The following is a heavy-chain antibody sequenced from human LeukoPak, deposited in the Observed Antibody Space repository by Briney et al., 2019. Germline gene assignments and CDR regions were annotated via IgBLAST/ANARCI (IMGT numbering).Heavy chain of an antibody. CDR2: IYYSGST. V-gene: IGHV4-38-2*01. CDR3: ARGGGWKYYLDY. Sequence: PSETLSLTCAVSGYSISSDYYWGWIRQPPGKGLEWIGSIYYSGSTYYNPSLRSRVTISVDTSKNQFSLKLYSVTAADTAVYYCARGGGWKYYLDYWGQGTLVTVSS. J-gene: IGHJ4*02. CDR1: GYSISSDYY. D-gene: IGHD1-1*01.